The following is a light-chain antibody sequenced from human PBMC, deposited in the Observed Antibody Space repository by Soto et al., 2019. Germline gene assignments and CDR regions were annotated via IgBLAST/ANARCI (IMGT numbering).Light chain of an antibody. CDR2: DAS. Sequence: EIVLTQSPGTLSLSPGERATLSCRASQSVTNNYLAWYQQKPGQAPRLLIDDASHRATGIPDRFSGSGSGTDFTLTINRLEPEDFAVCYCQQCATAPLTFGQGTRVETK. CDR1: QSVTNNY. J-gene: IGKJ1*01. CDR3: QQCATAPLT. V-gene: IGKV3-20*01.